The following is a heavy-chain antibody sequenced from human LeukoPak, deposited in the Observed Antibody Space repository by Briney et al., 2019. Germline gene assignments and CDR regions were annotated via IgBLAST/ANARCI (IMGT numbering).Heavy chain of an antibody. J-gene: IGHJ4*02. CDR1: GFTFSSYW. CDR3: ASTYYDFWSGYYPFDY. D-gene: IGHD3-3*01. CDR2: IKQDGSEK. V-gene: IGHV3-7*01. Sequence: GGSLRLSCAASGFTFSSYWMSWVRQAPGKGLEWVANIKQDGSEKYCVDSVRGRFTISRDNAKNSLYLQMNSLRAEDAAVYYCASTYYDFWSGYYPFDYWGQGTLVTVSS.